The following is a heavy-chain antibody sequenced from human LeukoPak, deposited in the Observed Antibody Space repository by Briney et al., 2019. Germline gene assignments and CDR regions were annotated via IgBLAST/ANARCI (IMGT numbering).Heavy chain of an antibody. V-gene: IGHV4-59*01. D-gene: IGHD1-26*01. CDR1: GASINGYF. CDR3: ARDRRGSFYTFDL. CDR2: VSHTGAT. J-gene: IGHJ3*01. Sequence: PSDTLSLTCSVSGASINGYFWNWVRQTPEKGLEWVGYVSHTGATTTNPTLKSRVSITIDTSKSQISLTMTSVTAADSALYYCARDRRGSFYTFDLWGPGTIVSVS.